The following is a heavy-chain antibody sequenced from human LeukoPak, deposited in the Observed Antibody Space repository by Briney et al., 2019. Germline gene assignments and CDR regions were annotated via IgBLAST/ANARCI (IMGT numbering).Heavy chain of an antibody. CDR3: ARFNAAAGAIYYYFDY. J-gene: IGHJ4*02. CDR2: IYYSGST. CDR1: GGSISSSSYY. Sequence: SETLSLTCTVSGGSISSSSYYWGWIRQPPGKGLEWIGSIYYSGSTYYNPSLKSRVTISVDTSKNQFSLKLSSVTAADTAVYYCARFNAAAGAIYYYFDYWGQGTLVTVSS. V-gene: IGHV4-39*07. D-gene: IGHD6-13*01.